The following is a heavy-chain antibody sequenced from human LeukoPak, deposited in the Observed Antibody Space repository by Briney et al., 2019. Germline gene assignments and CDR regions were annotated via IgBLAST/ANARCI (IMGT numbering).Heavy chain of an antibody. V-gene: IGHV4-59*01. CDR3: ARDKEREYYFDY. Sequence: SETLSLTCTVSGGSISSYYWSWIRQRPGKGLEWIGYIYYSGSTNYNPSLKSRVTISVDTSKNQFSLKLSSVTAADTAVYYCARDKEREYYFDYWGQGTLVTVSS. CDR1: GGSISSYY. J-gene: IGHJ4*02. D-gene: IGHD3-10*01. CDR2: IYYSGST.